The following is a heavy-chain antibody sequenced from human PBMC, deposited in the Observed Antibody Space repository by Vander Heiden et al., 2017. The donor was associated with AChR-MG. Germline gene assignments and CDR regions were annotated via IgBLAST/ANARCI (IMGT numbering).Heavy chain of an antibody. V-gene: IGHV5-51*01. J-gene: IGHJ6*02. CDR2: IYPGDSDT. CDR1: GYSFTSYW. CDR3: ARLPAEPLLWFGELADYYYYGMDV. Sequence: EVQLVQSGAEVKKPGESLKISCKGSGYSFTSYWIGWVRQMPGKGLEWMGIIYPGDSDTRYSPSFQGQVTISADKSISTAYLQWSSLKASDTAMYYCARLPAEPLLWFGELADYYYYGMDVWGQGTTVTVSS. D-gene: IGHD3-10*01.